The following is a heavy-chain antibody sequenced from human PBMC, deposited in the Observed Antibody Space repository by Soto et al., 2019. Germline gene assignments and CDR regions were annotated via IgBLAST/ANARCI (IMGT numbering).Heavy chain of an antibody. CDR2: INHSGST. V-gene: IGHV4-34*01. CDR1: GGSFSGYY. D-gene: IGHD3-9*01. Sequence: PSETLSLTCAVYGGSFSGYYWSWIRQPPGKGLEWIGEINHSGSTNYNPSLKSRVTISVDTSKNQFSLKLSSVTAADTAVYYCAKLVRYRYYYMDVWGKGTTVTVSS. CDR3: AKLVRYRYYYMDV. J-gene: IGHJ6*03.